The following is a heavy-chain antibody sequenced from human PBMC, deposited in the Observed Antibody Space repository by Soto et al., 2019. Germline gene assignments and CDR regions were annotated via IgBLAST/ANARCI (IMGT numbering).Heavy chain of an antibody. CDR2: SYYSGST. D-gene: IGHD3-22*01. Sequence: SETLSLTCTVSGDSISSGGFYWSWIRQHPGKGLEWIGYSYYSGSTYYNPSLKRRATISVDMSKNQFSLKLTSVSAADTAVYYCARSRDYYSDYWGQGTLVTVSS. CDR1: GDSISSGGFY. J-gene: IGHJ4*02. V-gene: IGHV4-31*03. CDR3: ARSRDYYSDY.